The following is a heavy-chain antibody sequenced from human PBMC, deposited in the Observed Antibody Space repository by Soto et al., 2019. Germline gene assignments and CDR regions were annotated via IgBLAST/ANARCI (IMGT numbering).Heavy chain of an antibody. Sequence: ASVKVSCKASGYTFTSYGISWVRQAPGQGLEWMGWISAYNGNTNYAQKLQGRVTMTTDTSTSTAYMELRSLRSDDTAVYYCARGDSDIYYYDISRYSYYFDYWGQGTLVTVSS. CDR1: GYTFTSYG. CDR3: ARGDSDIYYYDISRYSYYFDY. V-gene: IGHV1-18*01. D-gene: IGHD3-22*01. CDR2: ISAYNGNT. J-gene: IGHJ4*02.